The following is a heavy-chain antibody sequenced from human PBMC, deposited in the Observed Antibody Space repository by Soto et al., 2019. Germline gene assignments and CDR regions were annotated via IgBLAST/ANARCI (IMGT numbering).Heavy chain of an antibody. Sequence: SEILSLTCTVSGGSISRYYWSWIRQPPGKGLEWIGYMYNTGSTVYNPPFKSRVTISVDTSKNQFSLKLSSVTAADTAVYYCARRYGSCFDYWGQGTLVTVSS. CDR3: ARRYGSCFDY. CDR1: GGSISRYY. J-gene: IGHJ4*02. CDR2: MYNTGST. V-gene: IGHV4-59*08. D-gene: IGHD5-18*01.